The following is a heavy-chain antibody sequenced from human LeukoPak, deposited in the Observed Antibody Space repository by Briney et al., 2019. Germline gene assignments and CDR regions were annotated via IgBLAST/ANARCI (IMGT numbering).Heavy chain of an antibody. J-gene: IGHJ4*02. CDR2: INAGNGNT. CDR1: GYTFTSYG. Sequence: ASVKVSCKASGYTFTSYGISWVRQAPGQGLEWVGWINAGNGNTKYSQKFQGRVTITRDTSASTAYMELSSLRSEDTAVYYCARAFSSAYYYFDYWGQGTLVTVSS. CDR3: ARAFSSAYYYFDY. V-gene: IGHV1-3*01. D-gene: IGHD3-16*01.